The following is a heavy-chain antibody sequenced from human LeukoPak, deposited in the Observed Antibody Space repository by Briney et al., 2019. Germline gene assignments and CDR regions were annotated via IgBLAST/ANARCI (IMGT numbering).Heavy chain of an antibody. CDR3: AGKRGGCCSGGSCYQLDY. J-gene: IGHJ4*02. CDR2: IIPILGIA. D-gene: IGHD2-15*01. CDR1: GGTFSSYA. Sequence: GASVKVSCKASGGTFSSYAISWVRQAPGQGLEWMGRIIPILGIANYAQKFQGRVTITADKSTSTAYMELSSLRSEDTAVYYCAGKRGGCCSGGSCYQLDYWGQGTLVTVSS. V-gene: IGHV1-69*04.